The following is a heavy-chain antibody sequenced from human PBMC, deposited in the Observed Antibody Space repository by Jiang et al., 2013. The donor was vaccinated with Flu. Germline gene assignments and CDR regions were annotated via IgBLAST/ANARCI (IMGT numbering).Heavy chain of an antibody. Sequence: LLKPSETLSPTCTISGGSISGYYWSWIRQPPGQGLEWIGYIYYNGNTNYSPSLASRVTMSVDTSKNQFSLKLSSLTAADSAVYYCAKHLVAVPGGSSFDYWGQGTLVTVSS. D-gene: IGHD1-26*01. CDR2: IYYNGNT. V-gene: IGHV4-59*08. CDR3: AKHLVAVPGGSSFDY. CDR1: GGSISGYY. J-gene: IGHJ4*02.